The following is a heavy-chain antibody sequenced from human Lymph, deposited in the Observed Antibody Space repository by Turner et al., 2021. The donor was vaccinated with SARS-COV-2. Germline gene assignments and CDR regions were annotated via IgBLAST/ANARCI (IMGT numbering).Heavy chain of an antibody. CDR2: VCYDGSNK. D-gene: IGHD2-8*01. CDR1: GFTSSGSG. J-gene: IGHJ4*02. V-gene: IGHV3-33*01. CDR3: ARHNGGRLDY. Sequence: QVQLVESGGGVVLPGRSLRLSCAASGFTSSGSGMHWVRQAPGKGVEWVAVVCYDGSNKFYADSVKGRFTISRDNSKNTLYLQMNSLGAEDTAVYYCARHNGGRLDYWGQGTLVTVSS.